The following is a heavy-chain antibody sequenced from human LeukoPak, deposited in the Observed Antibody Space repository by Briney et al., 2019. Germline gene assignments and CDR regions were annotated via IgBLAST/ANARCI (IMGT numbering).Heavy chain of an antibody. CDR2: ISGSSSYI. CDR1: GFTFSSYN. V-gene: IGHV3-21*01. J-gene: IGHJ4*02. D-gene: IGHD5-12*01. CDR3: ARGYSGYEFGY. Sequence: GGSLRLSCAASGFTFSSYNMNWVRQAPGKGLEWVSSISGSSSYIFYADSVRGRFTISRDYAKNSLYLQMNGLRAEDTAVYYCARGYSGYEFGYWGQGTLVTVSS.